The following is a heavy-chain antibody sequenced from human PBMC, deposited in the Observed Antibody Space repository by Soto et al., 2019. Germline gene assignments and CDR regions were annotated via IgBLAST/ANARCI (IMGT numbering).Heavy chain of an antibody. V-gene: IGHV1-46*01. D-gene: IGHD3-16*02. CDR2: ISPNGGST. Sequence: ASVKVSCKAPADTFTNYYINWGRQAPGHGIDWMGIISPNGGSTRVAHTFQGRITMTTDPSPSTVYMELRSLHSEDTAVYYCARSSGGVFGITIEGPNWLAHWGQESLVTVSS. CDR3: ARSSGGVFGITIEGPNWLAH. CDR1: ADTFTNYY. J-gene: IGHJ5*02.